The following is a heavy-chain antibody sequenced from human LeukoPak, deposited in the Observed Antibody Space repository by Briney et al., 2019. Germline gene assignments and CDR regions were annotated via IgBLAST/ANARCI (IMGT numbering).Heavy chain of an antibody. CDR3: ARDLRQGYYDSSGYYVFDY. D-gene: IGHD3-22*01. CDR1: GFTFITYG. J-gene: IGHJ4*02. Sequence: GGSLRLSCAASGFTFITYGMHWVRQAPGKGLEWVAVISYDGSNKYYADYVKGRFTISRDNARNSLYLQMNSLRAEDTAVYYCARDLRQGYYDSSGYYVFDYWGQGTLVTVSS. CDR2: ISYDGSNK. V-gene: IGHV3-30*03.